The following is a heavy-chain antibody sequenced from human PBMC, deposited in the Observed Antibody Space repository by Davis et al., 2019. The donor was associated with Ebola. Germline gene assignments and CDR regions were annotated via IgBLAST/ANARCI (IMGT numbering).Heavy chain of an antibody. D-gene: IGHD6-6*01. CDR3: ARVSTSSGNFYYYMDV. CDR2: IKQDGSEK. Sequence: GGSLRLSCATSGFTFSSFWMNWVRQAPGKGLEWVANIKQDGSEKYYVDSVKGRFTISRDNAKNSLYLQMNSLRAEDTAVYYCARVSTSSGNFYYYMDVWGKGTTVTVSS. V-gene: IGHV3-7*01. J-gene: IGHJ6*03. CDR1: GFTFSSFW.